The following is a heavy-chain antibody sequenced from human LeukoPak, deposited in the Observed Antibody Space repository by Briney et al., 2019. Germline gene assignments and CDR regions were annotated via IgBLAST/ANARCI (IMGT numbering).Heavy chain of an antibody. J-gene: IGHJ5*02. CDR1: GYTLTELS. CDR3: APYCSSTSCYEGNWFDP. CDR2: FDPEDGET. Sequence: SVTVSCKVSGYTLTELSMHWVRQAPGKGLEWMGGFDPEDGETIYAQKFQGRVTMTEDTSTDTAYMELSSLRSEDTAVYYCAPYCSSTSCYEGNWFDPWGQGTLVTVSS. D-gene: IGHD2-2*01. V-gene: IGHV1-24*01.